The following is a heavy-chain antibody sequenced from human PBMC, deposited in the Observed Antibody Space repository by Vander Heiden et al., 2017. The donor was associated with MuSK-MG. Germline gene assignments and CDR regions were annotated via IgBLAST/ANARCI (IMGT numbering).Heavy chain of an antibody. CDR2: IYHSGST. CDR3: ARESVSSSPWY. J-gene: IGHJ4*02. D-gene: IGHD6-6*01. CDR1: GYSISIGYY. Sequence: QVQLQESGPGLVKPSETLSLTCTVPGYSISIGYYWGWIRQPPGKGLEWIGSIYHSGSTYYNPSLKSRVTISVDTSKNQFSLKLSSVTAADTTVYYCARESVSSSPWYWGQGTLVTVSS. V-gene: IGHV4-38-2*02.